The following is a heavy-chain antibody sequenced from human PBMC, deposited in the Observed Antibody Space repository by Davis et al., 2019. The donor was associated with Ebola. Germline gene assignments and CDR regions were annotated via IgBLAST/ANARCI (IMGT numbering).Heavy chain of an antibody. CDR2: ISWNSGSI. Sequence: PGGSLRLSCAASGFTFDDYAMHWVRQAPGKGLEWVSGISWNSGSIGYADSVKGRFTISRDNSKNTLYLQMNSLRAEDTAVYYCARTTSSAGAFDIWGQGTMVTVSS. D-gene: IGHD6-19*01. J-gene: IGHJ3*02. CDR3: ARTTSSAGAFDI. CDR1: GFTFDDYA. V-gene: IGHV3-9*01.